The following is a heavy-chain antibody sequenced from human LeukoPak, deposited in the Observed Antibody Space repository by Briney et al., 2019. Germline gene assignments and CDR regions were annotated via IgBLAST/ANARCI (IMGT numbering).Heavy chain of an antibody. V-gene: IGHV3-21*01. D-gene: IGHD4-11*01. CDR3: ARDRGMTRAAFDI. J-gene: IGHJ3*02. CDR1: GFTFSSYS. Sequence: GGSLRLSCAASGFTFSSYSMNWVRQAPGKGLEWVSSISSSSSYIYYADSVKGRFTISRDNAKNSLYLQMNSLRAEDTAVYYCARDRGMTRAAFDIWGQGTMVTVSS. CDR2: ISSSSSYI.